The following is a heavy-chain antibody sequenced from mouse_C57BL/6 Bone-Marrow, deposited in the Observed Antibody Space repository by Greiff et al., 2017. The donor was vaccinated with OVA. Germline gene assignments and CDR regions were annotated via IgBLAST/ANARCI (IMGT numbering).Heavy chain of an antibody. J-gene: IGHJ1*03. V-gene: IGHV6-3*01. CDR3: TDYHYYGSSYDWYFDV. CDR2: IRLKSDNYAT. D-gene: IGHD1-1*01. CDR1: GFTFSNYW. Sequence: DVKLVESGGGLVQPGGSMKLSCVASGFTFSNYWMNWVRQSPEKGLEWVAQIRLKSDNYATHYAESVKGRFTISRDDSKSSVYLQMNNLRAEDTGIYYCTDYHYYGSSYDWYFDVWGTGTTVTVSS.